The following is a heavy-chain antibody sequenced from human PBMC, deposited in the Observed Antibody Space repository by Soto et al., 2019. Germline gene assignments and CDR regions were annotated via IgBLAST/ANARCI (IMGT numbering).Heavy chain of an antibody. D-gene: IGHD2-21*01. J-gene: IGHJ4*02. CDR3: AREVIGGSLSHFDY. CDR1: GGSISSYY. V-gene: IGHV4-59*01. CDR2: IYYSGST. Sequence: SETPSLTCTVSGGSISSYYWSWIRQAPGKGLEWIGYIYYSGSTNYNPSLKSRVTISVDTSKNQFSLKLSSVTAADTAVYYCAREVIGGSLSHFDYWGQGTLVTVSS.